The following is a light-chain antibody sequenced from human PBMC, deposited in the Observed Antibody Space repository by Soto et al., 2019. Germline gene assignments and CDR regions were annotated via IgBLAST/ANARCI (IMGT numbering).Light chain of an antibody. V-gene: IGKV3-11*01. J-gene: IGKJ4*01. Sequence: EIVLTQSPATLSLSPGERATLSCRASQSVSSYLAWYQQKPGQAPRLLIYDASNRATGIPARFSGSGSGTDFKLAISSLEPEDLAVYDCQQRSNWPLTFGGGTKVEIK. CDR1: QSVSSY. CDR3: QQRSNWPLT. CDR2: DAS.